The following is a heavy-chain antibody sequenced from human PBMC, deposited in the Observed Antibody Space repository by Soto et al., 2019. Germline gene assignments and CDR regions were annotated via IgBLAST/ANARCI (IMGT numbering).Heavy chain of an antibody. CDR2: INHSGST. Sequence: PSETLSLTCAVYGGSFSGYYWSWIRQSPGKGLEWIGEINHSGSTNYSPSLKSRVTISVDTSKNQFSLKLSSVSAADTAVYFCARRWGRQQLVQRYYNGMDVWGQGTTVTVSS. D-gene: IGHD6-13*01. CDR3: ARRWGRQQLVQRYYNGMDV. CDR1: GGSFSGYY. J-gene: IGHJ6*02. V-gene: IGHV4-34*01.